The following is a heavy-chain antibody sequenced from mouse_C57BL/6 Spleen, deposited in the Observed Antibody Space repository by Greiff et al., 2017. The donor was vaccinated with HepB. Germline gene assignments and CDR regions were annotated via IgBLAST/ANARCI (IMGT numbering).Heavy chain of an antibody. CDR2: INPYNGGT. J-gene: IGHJ1*03. Sequence: EVQLQQSGPVLVKPGASVKMSCKASGYTFTDYYMNWVKQSHGKSLEWIGVINPYNGGTSYNQKFKGKATLTVDKSSSTAYMELNSLTSEDSAVYYCARRYGSSHWYFDVWGTGTTVTVSS. CDR1: GYTFTDYY. D-gene: IGHD1-1*01. V-gene: IGHV1-19*01. CDR3: ARRYGSSHWYFDV.